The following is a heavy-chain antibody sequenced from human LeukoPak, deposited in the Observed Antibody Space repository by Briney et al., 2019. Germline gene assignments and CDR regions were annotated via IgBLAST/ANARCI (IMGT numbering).Heavy chain of an antibody. CDR3: ARVLNGGEIDH. J-gene: IGHJ4*02. CDR2: IKQDGSEK. Sequence: GGSLRLSCAASGFAFSSYWMSWVRQAPGKGLEWVANIKQDGSEKYYVDSVKGRFTISRDNAKNSLYLQMNSLRAEDTAVYYCARVLNGGEIDHWGQGTLVTVSS. D-gene: IGHD2-21*01. V-gene: IGHV3-7*01. CDR1: GFAFSSYW.